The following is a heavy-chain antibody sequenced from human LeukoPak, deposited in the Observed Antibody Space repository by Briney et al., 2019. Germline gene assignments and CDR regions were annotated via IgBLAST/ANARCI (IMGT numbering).Heavy chain of an antibody. V-gene: IGHV3-21*01. CDR2: ISSSSSYI. Sequence: GGSLRLSCAASGFTFSSYSMNWVRQAPGKGLEWVSSISSSSSYIYYADSVKGRFTISRDNAKNSLYLQMNSLRAEDTAVYYCARGTPGGNSYGDAFDIWGQGTMVTVSS. D-gene: IGHD4-23*01. CDR1: GFTFSSYS. CDR3: ARGTPGGNSYGDAFDI. J-gene: IGHJ3*02.